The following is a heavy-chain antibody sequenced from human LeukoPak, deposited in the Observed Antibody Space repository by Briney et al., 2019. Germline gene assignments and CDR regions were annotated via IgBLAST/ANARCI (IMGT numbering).Heavy chain of an antibody. J-gene: IGHJ4*02. CDR1: GFTFSSYG. V-gene: IGHV3-33*01. CDR2: IWYDGSNK. CDR3: AVYDSSGYYHGY. D-gene: IGHD3-22*01. Sequence: GGSLRLSCAASGFTFSSYGMHWVRQAPGKGLEGVAVIWYDGSNKYYADSVKGRFTISRDNSKNTLYLQMNSLRAEDTAVYYCAVYDSSGYYHGYWGQGTLVTVSS.